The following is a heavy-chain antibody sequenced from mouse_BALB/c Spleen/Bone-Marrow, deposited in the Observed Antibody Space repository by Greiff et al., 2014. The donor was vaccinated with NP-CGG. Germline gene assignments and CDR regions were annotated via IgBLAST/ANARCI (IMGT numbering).Heavy chain of an antibody. Sequence: VQLQQSGAEPVKPGASVKLSCTASGFNIEDTYMHWVKQRPEQGLEWIGRIDPANGNTKYDPKFQGKATITADTSSNTAYLQLSSLTSEDTAVYYCARYYYGFYFDYWGQGTTLTVSS. CDR1: GFNIEDTY. CDR3: ARYYYGFYFDY. CDR2: IDPANGNT. D-gene: IGHD1-1*01. V-gene: IGHV14-3*02. J-gene: IGHJ2*01.